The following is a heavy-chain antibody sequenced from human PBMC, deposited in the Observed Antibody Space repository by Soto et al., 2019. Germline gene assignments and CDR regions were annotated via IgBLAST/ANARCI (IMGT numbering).Heavy chain of an antibody. J-gene: IGHJ6*02. CDR2: MSYDESNE. CDR3: ARSQMERRRYGMDV. CDR1: GFTFSTFA. V-gene: IGHV3-30-3*01. D-gene: IGHD1-1*01. Sequence: QAPLVESGGGVVQPGRSLRLSFAASGFTFSTFAMHWVRQAPGKGLEWVAVMSYDESNEYYADSVKGRFTISRDNSKNTLYLQMNSLRPEDTAVYYCARSQMERRRYGMDVWGQGTTVTVSS.